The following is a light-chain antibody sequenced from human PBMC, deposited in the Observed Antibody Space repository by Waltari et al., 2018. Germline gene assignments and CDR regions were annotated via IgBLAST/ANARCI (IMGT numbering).Light chain of an antibody. Sequence: QLFLTPSPSASASPGASVKVTCPVSGGHTHNAIAGPQQRPEKGPRYLVKVNTDGSHVKGDGIPDRFSGSGSGAERYLTISSLQSDDEADYYCQAWGTGFRVFGGGTKLTVL. CDR1: GGHTHNA. J-gene: IGLJ3*02. CDR2: VNTDGSH. V-gene: IGLV4-69*01. CDR3: QAWGTGFRV.